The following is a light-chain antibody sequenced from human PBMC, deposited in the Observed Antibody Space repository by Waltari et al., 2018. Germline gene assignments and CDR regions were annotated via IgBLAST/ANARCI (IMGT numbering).Light chain of an antibody. Sequence: QSALTQPASVSGSPGQSITISCTGTSSDIGGYNYVSWYQQVPGKAPKLMIYDVSNRPSGFSRRFSGSKAANTASLTISGLQAEDEADYFCSSYMDSSTLELFGGGTSLTVL. V-gene: IGLV2-14*03. CDR1: SSDIGGYNY. J-gene: IGLJ2*01. CDR2: DVS. CDR3: SSYMDSSTLEL.